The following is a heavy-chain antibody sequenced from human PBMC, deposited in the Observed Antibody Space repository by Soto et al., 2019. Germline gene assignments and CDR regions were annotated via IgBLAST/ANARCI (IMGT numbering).Heavy chain of an antibody. J-gene: IGHJ6*02. Sequence: QVQLVESGGGVVQPGRSLRLPCAASGFTFSSYGMHWVRQAPGKGLEWVAVISYDGSNKYYADSVKGRFTISRDNSKNTLYLQMNSLRAEDTAVYYCAKGGYGSIYGMDVWGQGTTVTVSS. CDR3: AKGGYGSIYGMDV. CDR1: GFTFSSYG. CDR2: ISYDGSNK. V-gene: IGHV3-30*18. D-gene: IGHD3-10*01.